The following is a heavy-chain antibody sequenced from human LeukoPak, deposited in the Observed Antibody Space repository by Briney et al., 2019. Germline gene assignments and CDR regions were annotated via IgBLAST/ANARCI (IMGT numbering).Heavy chain of an antibody. V-gene: IGHV3-48*03. D-gene: IGHD6-6*01. CDR3: ARPPAARRGDY. CDR2: ISSSGTTI. J-gene: IGHJ4*02. CDR1: FTFXXXX. Sequence: FTFXXXXXNGVRXXRGXGXEWGSYISSSGTTIYYGDSVKGGFNISRENAKKSMYVKMNSLSAEDTAVYYCARPPAARRGDYWGQGTLVTVSS.